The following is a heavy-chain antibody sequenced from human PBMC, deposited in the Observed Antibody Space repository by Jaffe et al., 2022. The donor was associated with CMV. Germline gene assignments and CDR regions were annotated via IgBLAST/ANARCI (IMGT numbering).Heavy chain of an antibody. CDR3: AREVPGTTEHYFDY. J-gene: IGHJ4*02. V-gene: IGHV4-59*12. CDR2: ISYSGST. Sequence: QVQLQESGPGLVKPSETLSLTCTVSGGSISSYYWSWIRQPPGKGLEWVAYISYSGSTNYNPSLKSRITISVDTSKNQFSLKLRSVTAADTAVYYCAREVPGTTEHYFDYWGQGALVTVSS. D-gene: IGHD4-17*01. CDR1: GGSISSYY.